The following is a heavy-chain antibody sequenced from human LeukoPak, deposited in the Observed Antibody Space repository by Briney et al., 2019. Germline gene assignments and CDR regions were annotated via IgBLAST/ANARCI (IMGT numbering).Heavy chain of an antibody. V-gene: IGHV3-64*01. D-gene: IGHD2-15*01. CDR1: GFTFTSYA. J-gene: IGHJ3*02. CDR2: IGSDGRTT. Sequence: GSLRLSCAASGFTFTSYAVHWVRQAPGKGLEYVSAIGSDGRTTNYANSVKGRFTISRDNYKKTVYLQMGSLRVDDMGVYFCARERAQYYPGAALKDAFDMWGQGTMVTVSS. CDR3: ARERAQYYPGAALKDAFDM.